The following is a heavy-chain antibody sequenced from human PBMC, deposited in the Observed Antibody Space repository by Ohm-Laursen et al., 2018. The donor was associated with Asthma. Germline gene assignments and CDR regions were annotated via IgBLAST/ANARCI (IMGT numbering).Heavy chain of an antibody. Sequence: GSLRLSCTASGFTFDTYAMNWVRQVPGKGREWVSSITFSGEHTYYADSVKGRFTISRDNSKNTLYLQMNSLRAEDTAVYYCTTGDPGDFDYWGEGTLVTVSS. V-gene: IGHV3-23*01. D-gene: IGHD2-21*02. J-gene: IGHJ4*02. CDR2: ITFSGEHT. CDR3: TTGDPGDFDY. CDR1: GFTFDTYA.